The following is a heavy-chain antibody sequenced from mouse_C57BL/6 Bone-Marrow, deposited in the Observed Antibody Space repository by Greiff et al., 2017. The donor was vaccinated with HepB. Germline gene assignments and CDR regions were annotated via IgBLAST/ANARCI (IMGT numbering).Heavy chain of an antibody. CDR3: TREGYTRDYYAMDY. Sequence: DVMLVESGEGLVKPGGSLKLSCAASGFTFSSYAMSWVRQTPEKRLEWVAYISSGGDYIYYADTVKGRLTISRDNARNTLYLQMSSLKSEDTAMYYCTREGYTRDYYAMDYWGQGTSVTVSS. J-gene: IGHJ4*01. D-gene: IGHD3-1*01. CDR1: GFTFSSYA. V-gene: IGHV5-9-1*02. CDR2: ISSGGDYI.